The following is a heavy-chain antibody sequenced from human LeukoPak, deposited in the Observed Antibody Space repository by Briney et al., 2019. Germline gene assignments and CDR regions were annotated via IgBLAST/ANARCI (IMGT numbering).Heavy chain of an antibody. D-gene: IGHD3-10*01. CDR1: GGSISGSSYY. V-gene: IGHV4-39*01. Sequence: SETLSLTCTVSGGSISGSSYYWGWIRQPPGKGLEWIGSIYYSGGTYSNPSLKSRVTISVDTSKNQFSLKLSSVTAADTAVYYCARGSMEYYYGSGSYKDWFDPWGQGTLVTVSS. CDR3: ARGSMEYYYGSGSYKDWFDP. CDR2: IYYSGGT. J-gene: IGHJ5*02.